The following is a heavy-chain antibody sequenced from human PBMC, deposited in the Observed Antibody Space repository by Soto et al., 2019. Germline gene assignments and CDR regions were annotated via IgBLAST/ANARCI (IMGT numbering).Heavy chain of an antibody. CDR2: IIPIFGTA. CDR3: ARDGGRHAGGIDY. J-gene: IGHJ4*02. CDR1: GGTFSSYS. Sequence: QVQLVQSGAEVKKPGSSVKVSCKASGGTFSSYSINWVRQAPGQGLEWMGEIIPIFGTANYAQKFRGRVTITADESTSTAYMERSSLRYEETAVYYCARDGGRHAGGIDYWGQGTLVTVSS. V-gene: IGHV1-69*01. D-gene: IGHD1-26*01.